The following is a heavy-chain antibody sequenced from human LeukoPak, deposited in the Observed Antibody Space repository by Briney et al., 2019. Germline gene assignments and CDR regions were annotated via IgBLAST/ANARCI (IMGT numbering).Heavy chain of an antibody. CDR3: ARLVVDSHAFDV. Sequence: PGGSLRLSCAASGFTVSGSYMSWIRQARGKGLEWVSILYSVGTIYYAASVKGRFTISRDNSKNTLYLQMNSLRVEDAAVYYCARLVVDSHAFDVWGQGTMVTVSS. V-gene: IGHV3-53*01. CDR2: LYSVGTI. J-gene: IGHJ3*01. CDR1: GFTVSGSY. D-gene: IGHD6-19*01.